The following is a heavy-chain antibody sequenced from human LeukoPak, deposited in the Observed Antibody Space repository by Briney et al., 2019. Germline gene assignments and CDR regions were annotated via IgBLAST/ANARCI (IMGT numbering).Heavy chain of an antibody. Sequence: ASVKVSCKASGYTFTRYGITWVRQAPGQGLEWMGWISAYNGNTNYAQKFQGRLTVTTDTSTNTAYMELRSLRPDDTAVYYCARDFFHGHCSGLTCFLLDYWGQGSLVTVSS. V-gene: IGHV1-18*01. D-gene: IGHD2-15*01. CDR2: ISAYNGNT. CDR1: GYTFTRYG. CDR3: ARDFFHGHCSGLTCFLLDY. J-gene: IGHJ4*02.